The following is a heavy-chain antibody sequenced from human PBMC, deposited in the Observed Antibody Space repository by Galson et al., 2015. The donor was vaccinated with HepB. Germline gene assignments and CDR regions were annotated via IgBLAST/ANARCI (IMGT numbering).Heavy chain of an antibody. D-gene: IGHD3-22*01. CDR2: ISYDGNKN. Sequence: SLRLSCAASGFTFSSYPIHWVRQAPGKGLEWVAVISYDGNKNYYADSVKGRFTISRDNSKNTLYLQMNSLSAEDTAVYYCARDRAQWLPDAFDIWGQGTMVIVSS. J-gene: IGHJ3*02. CDR1: GFTFSSYP. V-gene: IGHV3-30-3*01. CDR3: ARDRAQWLPDAFDI.